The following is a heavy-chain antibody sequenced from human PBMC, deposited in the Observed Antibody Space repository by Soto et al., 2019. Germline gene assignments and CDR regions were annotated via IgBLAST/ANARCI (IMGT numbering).Heavy chain of an antibody. V-gene: IGHV1-2*02. Sequence: QVQLVQSGAELREPGASVTVSCKASGYTFSGHYIHWVRQAPGQGLEWMGWINPNTGGSNYAEKFKGRILMTRDKSIFTTHMRLNRLTYDDTAVYYCARDLIVDGPDNYGMDVWGQGTTVTVSS. CDR3: ARDLIVDGPDNYGMDV. J-gene: IGHJ6*02. CDR1: GYTFSGHY. D-gene: IGHD1-26*01. CDR2: INPNTGGS.